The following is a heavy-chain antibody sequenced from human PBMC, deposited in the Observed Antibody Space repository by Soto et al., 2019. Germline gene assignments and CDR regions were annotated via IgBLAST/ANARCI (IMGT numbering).Heavy chain of an antibody. CDR1: GGSIDSASYY. J-gene: IGHJ4*02. Sequence: SETLSLTCYVSGGSIDSASYYWSWIRQPPGKGLEWIGYIFHSGSTNYNPSLKSRVTISLDMSKNQFSLNLRSVIAADTAVYYCARTRGYSGYDFDYWGQGILVTVSS. CDR2: IFHSGST. CDR3: ARTRGYSGYDFDY. D-gene: IGHD5-12*01. V-gene: IGHV4-61*01.